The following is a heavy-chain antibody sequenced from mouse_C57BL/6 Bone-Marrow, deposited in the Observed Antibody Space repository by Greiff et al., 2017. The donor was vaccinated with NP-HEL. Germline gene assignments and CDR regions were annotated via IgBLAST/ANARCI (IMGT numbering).Heavy chain of an antibody. CDR1: GYTFTDYY. D-gene: IGHD2-3*01. J-gene: IGHJ1*03. CDR3: ARWDGYYIYWYFDV. Sequence: QVQLKQSGAELVRPGASVKLSCKASGYTFTDYYINWVKQRPGQGLEWIARIYPGSGNTYYNEKFKGKATLTAEKSSSTAYMQLSSLTSEDSAVYFCARWDGYYIYWYFDVWGTGTTVTVSS. V-gene: IGHV1-76*01. CDR2: IYPGSGNT.